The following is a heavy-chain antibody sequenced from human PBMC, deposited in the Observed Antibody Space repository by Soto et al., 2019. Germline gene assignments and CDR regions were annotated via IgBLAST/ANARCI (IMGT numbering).Heavy chain of an antibody. D-gene: IGHD3-9*01. CDR3: ARDSREYYDILTGYYKGHWFDP. CDR1: GFTFSDYY. V-gene: IGHV3-11*05. Sequence: GGSLRLSCAASGFTFSDYYMSWIRQAPGKGLEWVSYISSSSSYTNYADSVKGRFTISRDNAKNSLYLQMNSLRAEDTAVYYCARDSREYYDILTGYYKGHWFDPWGQGTLVTVSS. CDR2: ISSSSSYT. J-gene: IGHJ5*02.